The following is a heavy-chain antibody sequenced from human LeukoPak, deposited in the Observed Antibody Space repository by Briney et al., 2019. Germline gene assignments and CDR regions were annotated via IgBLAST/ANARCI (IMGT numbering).Heavy chain of an antibody. J-gene: IGHJ4*02. Sequence: GWSLRLSCAASGFTFRHFGFHWVRQDPGNGLEGVAVIWRDGTNQYYGDSVKRRFIIYRDDSHNTVSLQMNSLRVEDKAVYYCAKDAQRGFDYSNSLEYWGQGSLVTVSS. V-gene: IGHV3-33*06. CDR2: IWRDGTNQ. D-gene: IGHD4-11*01. CDR3: AKDAQRGFDYSNSLEY. CDR1: GFTFRHFG.